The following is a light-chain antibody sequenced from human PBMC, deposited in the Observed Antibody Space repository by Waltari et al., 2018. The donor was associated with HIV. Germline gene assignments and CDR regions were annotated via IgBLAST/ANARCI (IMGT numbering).Light chain of an antibody. J-gene: IGLJ1*01. CDR1: NLESKK. CDR3: HVWENSIDEYV. CDR2: DDS. V-gene: IGLV3-21*02. Sequence: SYVLTQPASVSVAPGQTAKVTCGRDNLESKKVKWYQQKAGKATILVLYDDSDRPSGIPERFSGFNFGNTATLTISRVEAGDEADYYCHVWENSIDEYVFGTGTKVTV.